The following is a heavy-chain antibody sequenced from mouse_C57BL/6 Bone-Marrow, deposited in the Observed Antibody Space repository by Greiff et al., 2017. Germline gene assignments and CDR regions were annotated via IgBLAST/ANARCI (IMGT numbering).Heavy chain of an antibody. CDR2: IDPETGGT. V-gene: IGHV1-15*01. CDR3: TSPDY. J-gene: IGHJ2*01. Sequence: QVQLQQSGAELVRPGASVTLSCKASGYTFTDYEMHWVKQTPVHGLEWIGAIDPETGGTAYNQKFKGKAILTADKSSSTAYMKLRRLTTEDSAVYYCTSPDYWGQGTTLTVSS. CDR1: GYTFTDYE.